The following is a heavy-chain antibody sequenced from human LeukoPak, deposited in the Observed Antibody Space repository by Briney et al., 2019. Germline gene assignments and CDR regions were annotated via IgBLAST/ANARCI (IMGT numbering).Heavy chain of an antibody. D-gene: IGHD7-27*01. V-gene: IGHV3-23*01. CDR3: AKDRSWGMNSAEY. Sequence: PGGSLRLSCAASGFTFSSYAMSWVRQAPGKGLEWVSAISGSGGSTYYADSVKGRFTISRDNSNNTLYLQMNSLRPEDTAVYFCAKDRSWGMNSAEYWGQGTLVTVSS. CDR1: GFTFSSYA. CDR2: ISGSGGST. J-gene: IGHJ4*02.